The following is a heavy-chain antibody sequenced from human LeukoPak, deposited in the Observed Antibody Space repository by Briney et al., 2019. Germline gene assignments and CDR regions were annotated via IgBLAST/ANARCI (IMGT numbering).Heavy chain of an antibody. V-gene: IGHV3-30*02. CDR3: ANRRGTQVLENNIDI. CDR1: GFTFSNYG. J-gene: IGHJ3*02. Sequence: PSGGSLRLSCAASGFTFSNYGMHWVRQAPDKGLEWVAFLQNDGGDIHYADSVEGRFTISRDNSKNTLYLQMNSLRPEDTAVYYCANRRGTQVLENNIDIWGQGTLVTVSS. D-gene: IGHD2/OR15-2a*01. CDR2: LQNDGGDI.